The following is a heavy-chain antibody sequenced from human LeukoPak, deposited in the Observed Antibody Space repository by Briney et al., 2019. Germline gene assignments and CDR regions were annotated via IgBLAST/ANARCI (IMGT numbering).Heavy chain of an antibody. CDR1: GFTFDTFA. D-gene: IGHD4-23*01. V-gene: IGHV3-23*01. Sequence: GGSLRLSCAASGFTFDTFAMSWVRQAPGKGLERVPVISGSGASGTYYADSGQCRFTISRDNSKSILFMQMNCLRAEDTALYYCAKGYYGGSATHFDSWGRGTLVTVSS. CDR2: ISGSGASGT. CDR3: AKGYYGGSATHFDS. J-gene: IGHJ4*02.